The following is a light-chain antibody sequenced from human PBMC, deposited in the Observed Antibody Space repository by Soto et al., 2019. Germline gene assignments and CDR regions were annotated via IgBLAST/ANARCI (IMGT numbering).Light chain of an antibody. J-gene: IGKJ5*01. CDR2: GAS. V-gene: IGKV3-20*01. CDR1: QSVTSTY. Sequence: EIVLTHSPGTLSLSPWEITTLSCGASQSVTSTYLAWYQQKPGQAPRLLIYGASSRAIGIPDRFSGSVSGSDFILTINRLEPEDFAVYYCQQYGSSHTFGQGTRLEIK. CDR3: QQYGSSHT.